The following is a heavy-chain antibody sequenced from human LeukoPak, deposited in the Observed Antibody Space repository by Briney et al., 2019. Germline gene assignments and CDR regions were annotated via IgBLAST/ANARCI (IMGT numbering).Heavy chain of an antibody. CDR2: ISSSSSYI. J-gene: IGHJ4*02. D-gene: IGHD3-16*01. CDR3: ASLRGRGSIDY. V-gene: IGHV3-21*01. CDR1: GFTFSSYS. Sequence: GGSLRLSCAASGFTFSSYSMNWVRHAPGKGLEWVSSISSSSSYIYYADSVKGRFTISRDNAKNSLYLQMNSLRAEDTAVYYCASLRGRGSIDYWGQGTLVTVSS.